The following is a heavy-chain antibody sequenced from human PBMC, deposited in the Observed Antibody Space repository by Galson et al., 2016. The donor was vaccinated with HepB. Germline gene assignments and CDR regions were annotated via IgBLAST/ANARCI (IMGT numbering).Heavy chain of an antibody. Sequence: SETLSLTCAVSGSSIGSNNWWSWVRQPPGKGLEWIGEIYDSGITNYNPSLKSRVTISVDKSKNQFSLNLNSVAAADTAFYYCARRVPHCSSTSCRLDFWGQGTLVTVSS. CDR1: GSSIGSNNW. J-gene: IGHJ4*02. CDR3: ARRVPHCSSTSCRLDF. D-gene: IGHD2-2*01. CDR2: IYDSGIT. V-gene: IGHV4-4*02.